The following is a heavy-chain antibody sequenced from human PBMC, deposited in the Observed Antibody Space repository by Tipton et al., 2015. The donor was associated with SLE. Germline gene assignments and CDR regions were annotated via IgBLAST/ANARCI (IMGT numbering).Heavy chain of an antibody. CDR2: IYTSGST. Sequence: TLSLTCTVSGGSISSGSYYWSWIRQPAGKGLVGIGRIYTSGSTNYNPPLKSRVTISVDTSKNQFSLKLSSVTAADTAVYYCARGFPQPNWNYEPFDYWGQGTLVTVSS. D-gene: IGHD1-7*01. CDR3: ARGFPQPNWNYEPFDY. J-gene: IGHJ4*02. V-gene: IGHV4-61*02. CDR1: GGSISSGSYY.